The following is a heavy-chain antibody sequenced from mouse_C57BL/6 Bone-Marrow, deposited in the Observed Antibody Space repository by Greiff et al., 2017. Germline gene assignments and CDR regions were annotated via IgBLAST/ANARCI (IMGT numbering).Heavy chain of an antibody. J-gene: IGHJ2*01. V-gene: IGHV1-69*01. CDR2: IDPSDSYT. Sequence: QVQLQQPGAELVMPGASVKLSCKASGYTFTSYWMHWVKQRPGQGLEWIGEIDPSDSYTNYNQKFKGKSTLTVDKSSSTAYMQLSSLTSEDSAVYYCARRDGYYVYFFSSSGQGTTLTVSS. CDR3: ARRDGYYVYFFSS. CDR1: GYTFTSYW. D-gene: IGHD2-3*01.